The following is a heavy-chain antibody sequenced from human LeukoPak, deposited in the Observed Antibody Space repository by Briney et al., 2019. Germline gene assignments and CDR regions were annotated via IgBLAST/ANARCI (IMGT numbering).Heavy chain of an antibody. CDR1: GYTFTGYY. Sequence: PGRSLRLSCTASGYTFTGYYMHWVRQAPGQGLEWMGWINPNSGGTNYAQKFQGRVTMTRDTSISTAYMELSRLRSDDTAAYYCARSPMVRGIGYYYGMDVWGQGTTVTVSS. CDR2: INPNSGGT. CDR3: ARSPMVRGIGYYYGMDV. D-gene: IGHD3-10*01. J-gene: IGHJ6*02. V-gene: IGHV1-2*02.